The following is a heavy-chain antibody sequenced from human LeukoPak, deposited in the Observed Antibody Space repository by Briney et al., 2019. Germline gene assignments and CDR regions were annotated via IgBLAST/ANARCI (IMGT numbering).Heavy chain of an antibody. D-gene: IGHD3-16*01. CDR2: INNDGRDV. Sequence: VGSLRVSCTASGFTFNTYCMHWVRQAPGKGLVWVARINNDGRDVNYADSVKGRFTISMDNAKNIPYLQMNSLRSEDTAVYYCARVFHLINHWGQGTLVTVTS. V-gene: IGHV3-74*01. J-gene: IGHJ5*02. CDR3: ARVFHLINH. CDR1: GFTFNTYC.